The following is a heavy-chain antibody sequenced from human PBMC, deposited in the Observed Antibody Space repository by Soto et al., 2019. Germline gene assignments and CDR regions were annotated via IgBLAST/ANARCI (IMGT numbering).Heavy chain of an antibody. Sequence: GGSLRLSCAASGFTFDDYTMHWVRQAPGKGLEWVSLISWDGGSTYYADSVKGRFTISRDNSKNSLYLQMNSLRTEDTALYYCAKGGRPTVTTGYYYYGMDVWGQGTTVTVSS. CDR3: AKGGRPTVTTGYYYYGMDV. J-gene: IGHJ6*02. CDR1: GFTFDDYT. V-gene: IGHV3-43*01. CDR2: ISWDGGST. D-gene: IGHD4-17*01.